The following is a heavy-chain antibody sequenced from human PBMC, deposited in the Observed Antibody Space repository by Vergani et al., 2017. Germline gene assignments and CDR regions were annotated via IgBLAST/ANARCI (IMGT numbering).Heavy chain of an antibody. CDR3: ARGIPVAGTRTIRDYFDY. V-gene: IGHV4-34*01. D-gene: IGHD6-19*01. J-gene: IGHJ4*02. Sequence: QVQLQQWGAGLLKPSETLSLTCAVYGGSFSGYYWSWIRQPPGKGLEWIGEINHSGSTNYNPSLKSRVTISVATSKNQFSLKLSSVTAADTAVYYCARGIPVAGTRTIRDYFDYWGQGTLVTVSS. CDR1: GGSFSGYY. CDR2: INHSGST.